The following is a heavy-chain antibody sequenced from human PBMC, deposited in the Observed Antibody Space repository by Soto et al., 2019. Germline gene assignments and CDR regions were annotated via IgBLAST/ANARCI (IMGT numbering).Heavy chain of an antibody. CDR2: IYYSGST. V-gene: IGHV4-61*01. Sequence: SETLSLTCTVSGGSVSSGSYYWSWIRQPPGKGLEWIGYIYYSGSTNYKTSLKSRVTISVDTSKNQFYLKLNSVTAADKAVYNCASGPFDWNDGYYYYYGMDVWGQGTTVTVSS. CDR1: GGSVSSGSYY. D-gene: IGHD1-1*01. J-gene: IGHJ6*02. CDR3: ASGPFDWNDGYYYYYGMDV.